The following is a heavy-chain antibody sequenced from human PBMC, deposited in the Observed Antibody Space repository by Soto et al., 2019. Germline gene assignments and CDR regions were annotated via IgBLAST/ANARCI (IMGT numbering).Heavy chain of an antibody. D-gene: IGHD6-6*01. J-gene: IGHJ4*02. V-gene: IGHV3-33*01. CDR1: GFTFSSYG. Sequence: GGSLRLSCAASGFTFSSYGMHWVRQAPGKGLEWVAVIWYDGSNKYYADSVKGRFTISRDNSKNTLYLQMNSLRAEDTAVYYCARDLKDSSSSFGMDYWGQGTLVTVSS. CDR2: IWYDGSNK. CDR3: ARDLKDSSSSFGMDY.